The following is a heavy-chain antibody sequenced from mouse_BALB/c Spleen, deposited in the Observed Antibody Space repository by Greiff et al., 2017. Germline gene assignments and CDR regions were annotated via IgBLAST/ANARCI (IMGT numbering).Heavy chain of an antibody. Sequence: VKLVESGPGLVAPSQSLSITCTVSGFSLTGYGVNWVRQPPGKGLEWLGMIWGDGSTDYNSALKSRLSISKDNSKSQVFLKMNSLQTDDTARYYCARGSYYGNFYYYAMDYWGQGTSVTVSS. CDR1: GFSLTGYG. J-gene: IGHJ4*01. CDR2: IWGDGST. CDR3: ARGSYYGNFYYYAMDY. V-gene: IGHV2-6-7*01. D-gene: IGHD2-10*01.